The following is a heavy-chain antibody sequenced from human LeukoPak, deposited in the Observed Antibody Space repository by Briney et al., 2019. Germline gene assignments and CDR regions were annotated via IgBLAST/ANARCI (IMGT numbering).Heavy chain of an antibody. CDR2: ISHDSGIR. J-gene: IGHJ4*02. CDR1: GFTFSSYS. Sequence: SGGSLRLSCAASGFTFSSYSMNWVRQAPGKGLEWISYISHDSGIRYYADSVRGRFTISRDNARNSLYLQMHSLRAEDTAVYYCVRDNPRCCGVVPANIDDSWGQGTLVTVSS. V-gene: IGHV3-48*01. CDR3: VRDNPRCCGVVPANIDDS. D-gene: IGHD2-15*01.